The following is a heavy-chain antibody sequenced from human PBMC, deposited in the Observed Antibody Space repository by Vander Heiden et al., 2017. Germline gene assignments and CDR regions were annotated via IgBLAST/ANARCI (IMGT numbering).Heavy chain of an antibody. D-gene: IGHD2-15*01. CDR2: ISGSGGST. Sequence: EVQLLESGGGLVQPGGSLRLSCAASGFTFSGYAMSGVRQAPGKGLEWVSAISGSGGSTYYADSVKGRFTISRDNSKNTLYLQMNSLRAEDTAVYYCAKAVVVAATPQWFDPWGQGTLVTVSS. CDR3: AKAVVVAATPQWFDP. V-gene: IGHV3-23*01. CDR1: GFTFSGYA. J-gene: IGHJ5*02.